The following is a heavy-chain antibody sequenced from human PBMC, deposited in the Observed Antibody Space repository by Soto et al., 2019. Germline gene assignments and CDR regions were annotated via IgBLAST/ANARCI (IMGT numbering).Heavy chain of an antibody. CDR2: IYHSGTT. Sequence: PSETLSLTCTVGAGSISSNYWRWIRQPPGKGLEWIGDIYHSGTTNYNPSLKSPVTISVDTSKNQFSLKLSSVSAADTAVFYCQRDRVMTRYFEYWRRGTLVIASS. J-gene: IGHJ4*02. V-gene: IGHV4-59*01. D-gene: IGHD2-21*01. CDR1: AGSISSNY. CDR3: QRDRVMTRYFEY.